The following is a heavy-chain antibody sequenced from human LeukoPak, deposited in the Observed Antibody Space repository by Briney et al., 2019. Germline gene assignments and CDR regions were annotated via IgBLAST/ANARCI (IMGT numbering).Heavy chain of an antibody. CDR3: ARGPALLWFGVQRYYYYYYMDV. V-gene: IGHV1-46*01. Sequence: ASVKVSCKASGYTFTSYYMHWVRQAPGQGLEWMGIINPSGGSTSYAQKFQGRVTITRNTSISTAYMELSSLRSEDTAVYYCARGPALLWFGVQRYYYYYYMDVWGKGTTVTVSS. J-gene: IGHJ6*03. D-gene: IGHD3-10*01. CDR1: GYTFTSYY. CDR2: INPSGGST.